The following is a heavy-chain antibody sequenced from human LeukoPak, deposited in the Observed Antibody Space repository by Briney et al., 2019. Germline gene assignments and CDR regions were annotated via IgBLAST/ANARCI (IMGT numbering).Heavy chain of an antibody. CDR1: GLNFRDYS. Sequence: GGSLRLSRAVSGLNFRDYSLAWLRQAPGKGLFWVSGISAGGGSTYYADSVKGRFTISRDNSRNTLYLQMSSLSAEDTAVYYCLNDAAVPDDWGQGTLVTVSS. D-gene: IGHD6-13*01. CDR3: LNDAAVPDD. V-gene: IGHV3-23*01. J-gene: IGHJ4*02. CDR2: ISAGGGST.